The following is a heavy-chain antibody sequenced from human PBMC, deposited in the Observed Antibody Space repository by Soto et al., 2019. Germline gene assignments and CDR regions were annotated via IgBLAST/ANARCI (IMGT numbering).Heavy chain of an antibody. CDR1: GGSISSYY. J-gene: IGHJ2*01. V-gene: IGHV4-59*01. D-gene: IGHD1-26*01. Sequence: QVQLQESGPGLVKPSETLSLTCTVSGGSISSYYWSWIRQPPGKGLEWIGYIYYSGSTNYNPSLKSRVTISVDTSKNQFSLKLSSVSAADTAVSYCARDGGATFLYWYFDLWGRGTLVTVSS. CDR2: IYYSGST. CDR3: ARDGGATFLYWYFDL.